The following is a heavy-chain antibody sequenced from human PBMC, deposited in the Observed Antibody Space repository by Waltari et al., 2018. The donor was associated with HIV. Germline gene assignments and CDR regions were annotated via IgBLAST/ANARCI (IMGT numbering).Heavy chain of an antibody. D-gene: IGHD1-1*01. CDR3: AREAPPSPRDGWKPPLDI. J-gene: IGHJ4*02. Sequence: VQLLQSGHELKKPGASVKLSCEVSGYNFLDYGFTWVRQVPGQGLEWRGCIPGTRGQGGYARKIQVRSPSPANAATSTVYLDLRDLTTADTGVYYCAREAPPSPRDGWKPPLDIWGQGTLVTVS. CDR2: IPGTRGQG. V-gene: IGHV1-18*01. CDR1: GYNFLDYG.